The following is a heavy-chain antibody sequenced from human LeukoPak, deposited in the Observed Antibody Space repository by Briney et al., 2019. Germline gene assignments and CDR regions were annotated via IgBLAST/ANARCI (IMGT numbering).Heavy chain of an antibody. CDR1: GYTFTSYG. Sequence: ASVTVSCKASGYTFTSYGISWVRQAPGQGLEWMGWISAYNGNTNYAQKLQGRVTMTTDTSTSTAYMELRSLRSDDTAVYYCARDGGDYDFWSGYLHYFDYWGQGTLVTVSS. V-gene: IGHV1-18*01. J-gene: IGHJ4*02. D-gene: IGHD3-3*01. CDR2: ISAYNGNT. CDR3: ARDGGDYDFWSGYLHYFDY.